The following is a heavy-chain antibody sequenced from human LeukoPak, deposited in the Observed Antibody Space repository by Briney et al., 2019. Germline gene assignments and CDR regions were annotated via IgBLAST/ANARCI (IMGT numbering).Heavy chain of an antibody. CDR1: GYTFTSYV. D-gene: IGHD3-22*01. CDR2: INTNTGNP. Sequence: ASVKVSCKASGYTFTSYVMNWVRQAPGQGLEWMGWINTNTGNPTYAQGFTGRFVFSLDTSVSTAYLQISSLKAEDTAVYYCARDESSYYYDSSGYYRLFDYWAREPWSPSPQ. J-gene: IGHJ4*02. CDR3: ARDESSYYYDSSGYYRLFDY. V-gene: IGHV7-4-1*02.